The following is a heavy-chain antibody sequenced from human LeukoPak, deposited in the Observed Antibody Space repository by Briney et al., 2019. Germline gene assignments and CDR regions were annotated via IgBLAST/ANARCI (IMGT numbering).Heavy chain of an antibody. CDR3: ARTGSPRNGELFRY. V-gene: IGHV1-3*01. CDR1: GHTFTSYA. J-gene: IGHJ4*02. D-gene: IGHD3-10*01. CDR2: INAGNGNT. Sequence: ASVKVSCKASGHTFTSYAMHWVRQAPGQRLEWMGWINAGNGNTKYSQKFQGRVTITRDTSASTAYMELSSLRSEDTAVYYCARTGSPRNGELFRYWGQGTLATVSS.